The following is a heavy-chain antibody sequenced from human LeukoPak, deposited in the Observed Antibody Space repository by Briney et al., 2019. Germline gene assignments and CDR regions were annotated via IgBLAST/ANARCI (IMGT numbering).Heavy chain of an antibody. CDR3: ARLGGSGSLDY. D-gene: IGHD3-10*01. CDR2: INHSGST. Sequence: SETLCLTCAVYGGSFNGYYWSWIRQPPGKELEWIGEINHSGSTNYNPSLKSRVTISVDTSKNQFSLKLSSVTAADTAVYYCARLGGSGSLDYWGQGTLVTVSS. J-gene: IGHJ4*02. V-gene: IGHV4-34*01. CDR1: GGSFNGYY.